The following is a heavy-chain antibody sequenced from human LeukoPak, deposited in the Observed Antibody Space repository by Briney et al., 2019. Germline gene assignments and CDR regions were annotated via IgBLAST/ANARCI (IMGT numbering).Heavy chain of an antibody. CDR2: INHSGST. V-gene: IGHV4-39*07. D-gene: IGHD3-16*02. CDR1: GGSISSGGYS. Sequence: PSETPSLTCTVSGGSISSGGYSWSWIRQPPGKGLEWIGEINHSGSTNYNPSLKSRVTISVDTSKNQFSLKLSSVTAADTAVYYCARGFPPYDYVWGSYRLYYFDYWGQGTLVTVSS. CDR3: ARGFPPYDYVWGSYRLYYFDY. J-gene: IGHJ4*02.